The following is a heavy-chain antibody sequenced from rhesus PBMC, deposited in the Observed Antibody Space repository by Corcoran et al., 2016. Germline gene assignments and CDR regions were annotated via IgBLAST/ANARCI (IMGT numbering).Heavy chain of an antibody. CDR1: GFTFSSYG. CDR2: INNGGGST. D-gene: IGHD6-25*01. V-gene: IGHV3S5*01. J-gene: IGHJ4*01. CDR3: AKVGYSGSWGD. Sequence: EVQLVETGGGLVQPGGSLKLSCAASGFTFSSYGMSWVRQAPGKGLEWVSAINNGGGSTYYADSVKGRFTISRDNSKNTLSLQMNSLRAEDTAVYYCAKVGYSGSWGDWGQGVLVTVSS.